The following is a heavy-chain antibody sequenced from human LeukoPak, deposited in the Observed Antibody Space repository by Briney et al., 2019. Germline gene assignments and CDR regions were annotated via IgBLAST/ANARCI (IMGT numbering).Heavy chain of an antibody. Sequence: GRSLRLSCAASGFTFSSYGMHWVRQAPGKGLEWVAVIWYDGSNKYYADSVKGRFTISRDNSKNTLYLQMNSLRAEDTAVYYCAREAPIDYYDSSGYWSGYFDYWGQGTLVTVSS. CDR3: AREAPIDYYDSSGYWSGYFDY. CDR1: GFTFSSYG. D-gene: IGHD3-22*01. V-gene: IGHV3-33*01. CDR2: IWYDGSNK. J-gene: IGHJ4*02.